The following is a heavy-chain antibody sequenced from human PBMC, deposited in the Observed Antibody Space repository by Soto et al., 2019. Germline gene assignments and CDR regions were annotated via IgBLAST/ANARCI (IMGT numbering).Heavy chain of an antibody. Sequence: QVQLVESGGGVVQPGRSLRLSCAASGFTFSSYGMHWVRQAPGKGLEWVAVIWYDGSNKYYADSVKGRFTISRDNSKNTLYLQMNSLRAEDTAVYYCARDPAQGVVVVPAEPWFDPWGQGTLVTVSS. D-gene: IGHD2-2*01. V-gene: IGHV3-33*01. CDR1: GFTFSSYG. J-gene: IGHJ5*02. CDR3: ARDPAQGVVVVPAEPWFDP. CDR2: IWYDGSNK.